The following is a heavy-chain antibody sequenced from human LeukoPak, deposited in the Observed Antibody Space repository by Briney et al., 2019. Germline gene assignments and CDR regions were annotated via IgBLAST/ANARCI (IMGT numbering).Heavy chain of an antibody. CDR3: ARGRWYYYGSGSYFDY. CDR2: IYYSGST. Sequence: SETLSLTCTVSGGSISSSSYYWGWIRQPPGKGLEWIGSIYYSGSTYYNPSLKSRVTISVDTSKNQFSLKLSSVTAADTAVYYCARGRWYYYGSGSYFDYWGQGTLVTVSS. D-gene: IGHD3-10*01. J-gene: IGHJ4*02. CDR1: GGSISSSSYY. V-gene: IGHV4-39*07.